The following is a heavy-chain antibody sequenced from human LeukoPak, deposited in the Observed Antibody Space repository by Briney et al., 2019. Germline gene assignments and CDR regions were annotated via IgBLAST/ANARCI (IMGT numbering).Heavy chain of an antibody. Sequence: ASVKVSCKASGYTFTGYYMHWVRQAPGQGLEGRGWINPNSGGTNYAQKFQGRVTMTRDTSISTAYMELSRLRSDDTAVYYCARDSGVTYNWFDPWGQGTLVTVSS. D-gene: IGHD2-21*02. CDR1: GYTFTGYY. CDR3: ARDSGVTYNWFDP. V-gene: IGHV1-2*02. CDR2: INPNSGGT. J-gene: IGHJ5*02.